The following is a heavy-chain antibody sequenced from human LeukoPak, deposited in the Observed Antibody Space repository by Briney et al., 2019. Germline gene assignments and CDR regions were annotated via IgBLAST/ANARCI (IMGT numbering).Heavy chain of an antibody. CDR1: GFTVSSNY. CDR3: ARMVPNYDFWSGLIPDYFDY. CDR2: IYSGGST. D-gene: IGHD3-3*01. V-gene: IGHV3-53*01. Sequence: GGSLRLXCAASGFTVSSNYMSWARRAPGKGLEWVSVIYSGGSTYYADSVKGRFTISRDNSKNTLYLQMNSLRAEDTAVYYCARMVPNYDFWSGLIPDYFDYWGQGTLVTVSS. J-gene: IGHJ4*02.